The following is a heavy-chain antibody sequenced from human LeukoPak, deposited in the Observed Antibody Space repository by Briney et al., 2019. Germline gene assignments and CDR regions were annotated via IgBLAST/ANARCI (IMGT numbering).Heavy chain of an antibody. V-gene: IGHV1-2*02. CDR2: INPNSGGT. D-gene: IGHD6-19*01. CDR3: ASAPLIYSSGWYGGRYYYGMDV. J-gene: IGHJ6*02. CDR1: VYTFTGYY. Sequence: ASVKVSCKASVYTFTGYYMHWVRQAPGQGLEWMGWINPNSGGTNYAQKFQGRVTMTRDTSISTAYMELSRLRSDDTAVYYCASAPLIYSSGWYGGRYYYGMDVWGQGTTVTVSS.